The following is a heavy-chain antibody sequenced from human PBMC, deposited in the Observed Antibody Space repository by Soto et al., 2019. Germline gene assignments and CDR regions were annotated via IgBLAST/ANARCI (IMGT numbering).Heavy chain of an antibody. J-gene: IGHJ3*02. D-gene: IGHD3-10*01. CDR1: GFSLTTSGVG. CDR2: IFWDDDK. V-gene: IGHV2-5*02. Sequence: QITLKESGRTLVKPTQTLTLTCTFSGFSLTTSGVGVGWIRQPPGKALEWLASIFWDDDKRYSPSLQSRLTITKDTSKNQVFLTMTNMDPVDTATYYCARSFAPFDIWGQGTMVTVSS. CDR3: ARSFAPFDI.